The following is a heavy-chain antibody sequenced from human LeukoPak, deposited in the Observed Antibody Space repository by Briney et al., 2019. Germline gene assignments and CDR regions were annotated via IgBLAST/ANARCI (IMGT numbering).Heavy chain of an antibody. Sequence: GGSLRPSCAASGFTFSSYAMSWVRQAPGKGLEWVSAISGSGGSTYYADSVKGRFTISRDNAKNSLYLQMNSLRAEDTALYYCAKGHDFWSGYYHGGDWFDPWGQGTLVTVSS. J-gene: IGHJ5*02. CDR2: ISGSGGST. V-gene: IGHV3-23*01. D-gene: IGHD3-3*01. CDR3: AKGHDFWSGYYHGGDWFDP. CDR1: GFTFSSYA.